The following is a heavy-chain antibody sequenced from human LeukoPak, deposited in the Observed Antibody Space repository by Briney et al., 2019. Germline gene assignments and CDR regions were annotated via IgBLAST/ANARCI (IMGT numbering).Heavy chain of an antibody. CDR1: GGSISSSSYY. J-gene: IGHJ4*02. CDR2: IYYSGST. Sequence: PSETLSLTCTVSGGSISSSSYYWGWIRQPPGKGLEWIGSIYYSGSTYYNPSLKSRVTISVDTSKNQFSLKLSSVTAADTAVYYCARHVAGLFDYWGKGTLVTVSS. V-gene: IGHV4-39*01. D-gene: IGHD6-19*01. CDR3: ARHVAGLFDY.